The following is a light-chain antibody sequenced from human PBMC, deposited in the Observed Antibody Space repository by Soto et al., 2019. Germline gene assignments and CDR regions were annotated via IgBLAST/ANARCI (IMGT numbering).Light chain of an antibody. CDR3: MQALQTPPYT. J-gene: IGKJ2*01. CDR2: LGS. V-gene: IGKV2-28*01. CDR1: QILLHTNGHNY. Sequence: MVITQSPLSLPFTLGESASISCMASQILLHTNGHNYLDWYLQKPGQSPQLLIYLGSNRASGVPDRFSGSGSGTDFTLKISRVEAEDVGVYYCMQALQTPPYTFGQGTKVDIK.